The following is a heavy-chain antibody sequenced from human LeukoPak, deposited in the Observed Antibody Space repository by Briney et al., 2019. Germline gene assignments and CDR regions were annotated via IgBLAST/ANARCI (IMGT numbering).Heavy chain of an antibody. CDR3: ARDFWAATGAFEI. V-gene: IGHV4-61*01. CDR2: TYNRGNT. Sequence: SETLSLTCTVSGDSVNSATFYWAWIRQSPGKGLELIGYTYNRGNTYYNPSLNSRVTISVDMSKNQFSLKLRSVTAADSAVYYCARDFWAATGAFEIWGQGASVTVSS. CDR1: GDSVNSATFY. J-gene: IGHJ3*02. D-gene: IGHD3/OR15-3a*01.